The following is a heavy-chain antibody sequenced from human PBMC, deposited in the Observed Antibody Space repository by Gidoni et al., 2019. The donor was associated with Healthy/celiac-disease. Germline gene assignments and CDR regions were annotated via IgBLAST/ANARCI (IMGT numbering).Heavy chain of an antibody. CDR1: GFTFISYS. D-gene: IGHD6-13*01. CDR3: ARWGGGGFIAAPSDYFDY. V-gene: IGHV3-21*01. Sequence: EVQLVESGGGLVKPGGSLRLSCAASGFTFISYSMNWVRQAPGKGLEWVSSISMRSMYIYYADSVKGRFTISRDNAKNSLYLKMNSLRAEDTAVYYCARWGGGGFIAAPSDYFDYWGQGTLVTVSS. J-gene: IGHJ4*02. CDR2: ISMRSMYI.